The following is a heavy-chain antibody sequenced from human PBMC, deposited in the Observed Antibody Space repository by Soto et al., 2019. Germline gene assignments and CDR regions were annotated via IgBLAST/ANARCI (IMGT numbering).Heavy chain of an antibody. J-gene: IGHJ4*02. CDR2: ISAGGVAT. CDR3: AKRLTCGDEGF. D-gene: IGHD2-21*02. Sequence: GGSLRLSCAASGFTFSDFAMLWVRQAPGQGPECVSAISAGGVATYYADSVMGRFTISRDNSRNTLYLQMNSLRGEDTAVYYCAKRLTCGDEGFWGRGTLVAVSS. V-gene: IGHV3-23*01. CDR1: GFTFSDFA.